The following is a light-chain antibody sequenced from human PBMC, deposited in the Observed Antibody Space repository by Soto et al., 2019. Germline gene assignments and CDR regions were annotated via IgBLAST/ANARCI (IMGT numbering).Light chain of an antibody. V-gene: IGKV2-28*01. J-gene: IGKJ1*01. CDR1: QSLLHSNGYNY. CDR2: LGS. Sequence: DIVMTQSPLSLPVTPGEPASISFKSSQSLLHSNGYNYLDWYLQKPGQSPQLLISLGSNRASGVPDRFSGSGSGTDFTLKISRVEAEDVGIYYCMQALRTPPTFGQGTKVDIK. CDR3: MQALRTPPT.